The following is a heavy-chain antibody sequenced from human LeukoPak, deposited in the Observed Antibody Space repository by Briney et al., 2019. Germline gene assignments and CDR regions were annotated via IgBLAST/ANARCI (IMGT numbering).Heavy chain of an antibody. D-gene: IGHD6-19*01. V-gene: IGHV3-15*07. J-gene: IGHJ4*02. CDR3: TTVPGQWLPHDY. Sequence: GGSLRLSCAASGFIFTNAWMNWVRQAPGKGLEWVGRIKSKTDGGTTDYAAPVKGRFTISRDDSKNTLYLQMNSLKTEDTAVYYCTTVPGQWLPHDYWGQGTLVTVSS. CDR2: IKSKTDGGTT. CDR1: GFIFTNAW.